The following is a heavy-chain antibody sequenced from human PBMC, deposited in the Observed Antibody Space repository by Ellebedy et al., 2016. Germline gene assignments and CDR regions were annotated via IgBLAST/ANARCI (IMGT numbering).Heavy chain of an antibody. J-gene: IGHJ4*02. V-gene: IGHV1-18*01. CDR2: ISPYNGNT. CDR1: GYTFIKNG. D-gene: IGHD2-8*02. Sequence: ASVKVSYXASGYTFIKNGISWVRLAPGQGPEWMGWISPYNGNTNYAQKFQGRVTLTTDTSTSTAYMELRSLRSDDTAMYYCARDFGGYSTGWSPFDYWGRGTLVTVSS. CDR3: ARDFGGYSTGWSPFDY.